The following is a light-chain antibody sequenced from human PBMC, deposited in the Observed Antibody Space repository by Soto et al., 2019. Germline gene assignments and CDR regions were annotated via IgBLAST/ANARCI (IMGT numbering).Light chain of an antibody. CDR2: AAS. J-gene: IGKJ2*01. V-gene: IGKV1-39*01. CDR3: QQSYKTPYT. CDR1: QGISTY. Sequence: DIQMTQSPSSLSASVGDRVTSTCRASQGISTYLSWYQQRHGEAPKLLIYAASYLVSGVPSRFSGSVSGTDFTLTISSLQPEDFATYYCQQSYKTPYTFGQGTKLETK.